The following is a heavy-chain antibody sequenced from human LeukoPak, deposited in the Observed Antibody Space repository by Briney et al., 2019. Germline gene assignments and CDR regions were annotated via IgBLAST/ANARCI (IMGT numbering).Heavy chain of an antibody. CDR3: ARAPLRFLEWSHFDS. Sequence: SETLSLTCTVSGGSISSYYWSWIRQPPGKGLEWIWYIYYSGSTNYNPSLKSRVTISVDTSKNQFSLKLSSVTAAETAVYYCARAPLRFLEWSHFDSSGEGTLVTVSS. CDR1: GGSISSYY. D-gene: IGHD3-3*01. J-gene: IGHJ4*02. V-gene: IGHV4-59*01. CDR2: IYYSGST.